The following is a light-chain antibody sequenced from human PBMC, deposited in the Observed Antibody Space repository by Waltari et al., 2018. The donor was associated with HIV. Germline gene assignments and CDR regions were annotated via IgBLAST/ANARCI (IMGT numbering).Light chain of an antibody. V-gene: IGKV1-5*03. CDR2: KAS. J-gene: IGKJ2*01. Sequence: DMHMIQSSSNQSESAGDRDTITCRASQSISSWLAWYQQKPGKAPHLLIYKASSLESEFPSRFGGSGSVTEFTLTISRLQPDDFATDYCQQYKSYPYTFGQGTKLEIK. CDR1: QSISSW. CDR3: QQYKSYPYT.